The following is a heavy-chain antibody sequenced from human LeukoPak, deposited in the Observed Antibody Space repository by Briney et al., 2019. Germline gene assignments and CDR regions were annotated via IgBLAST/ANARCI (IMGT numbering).Heavy chain of an antibody. J-gene: IGHJ3*02. CDR2: INPSDGTT. Sequence: ASVKVSCKASGYTFISHYLHWVRRAPGQGLEWMGIINPSDGTTIYAQNFQGRVTMSRDTSTSTVYMEVSSLRSEDTAVYYCAKATTPDIHDACDTWGRGTMVTVSS. CDR3: AKATTPDIHDACDT. CDR1: GYTFISHY. D-gene: IGHD1-14*01. V-gene: IGHV1-46*01.